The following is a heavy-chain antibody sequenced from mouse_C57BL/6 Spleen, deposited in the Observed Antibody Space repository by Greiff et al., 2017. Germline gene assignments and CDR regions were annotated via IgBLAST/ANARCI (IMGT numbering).Heavy chain of an antibody. CDR3: ARHDYDNSIDY. J-gene: IGHJ2*02. CDR1: GFTFSSYG. D-gene: IGHD2-1*01. V-gene: IGHV5-6*01. CDR2: ISSGGSYT. Sequence: EVMLVESGGDLVKPGGSLKLSCAASGFTFSSYGMSWVRQTPDKRLEWVATISSGGSYTYYPDSLKGRFTISRDNAKNTLYLQMSSLKSEDTAMYYCARHDYDNSIDYWGQGTSLTVSS.